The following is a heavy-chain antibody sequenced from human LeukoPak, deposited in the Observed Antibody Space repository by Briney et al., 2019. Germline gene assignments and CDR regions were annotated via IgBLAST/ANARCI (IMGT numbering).Heavy chain of an antibody. V-gene: IGHV4-34*01. J-gene: IGHJ4*02. CDR3: ARVRAYYDFWSGYYATAYYFDY. CDR1: GGSFSGYY. CDR2: INHSGST. Sequence: PSETLSLACAVYGGSFSGYYWSWIRQPPGKGLEWIGEINHSGSTNYNPSLKSRVTISVDQSKNQFSLKLSSVTAADTAVYYCARVRAYYDFWSGYYATAYYFDYWGQGTLVTVSS. D-gene: IGHD3-3*01.